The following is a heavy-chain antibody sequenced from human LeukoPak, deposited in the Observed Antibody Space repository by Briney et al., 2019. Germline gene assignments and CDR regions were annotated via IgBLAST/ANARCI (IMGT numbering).Heavy chain of an antibody. D-gene: IGHD6-13*01. V-gene: IGHV3-48*03. CDR3: ARDGVGSSWYVDYFDY. Sequence: GGSLRLSCAASGFTFSSYEMNWVRQAPGKGLEWVSYISSSGSTIYYADSVKGRFTISRDNAKNSLYLQMNSLRAEDTAVYYCARDGVGSSWYVDYFDYWGQGTLVTVSS. J-gene: IGHJ4*02. CDR2: ISSSGSTI. CDR1: GFTFSSYE.